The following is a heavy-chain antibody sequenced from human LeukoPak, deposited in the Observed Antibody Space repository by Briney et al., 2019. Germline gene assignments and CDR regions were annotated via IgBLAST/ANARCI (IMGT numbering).Heavy chain of an antibody. Sequence: SETLSLTCTVSGVSISSSNSYWGWIRQPPGEGLEWIATIHYSGRTYYNPSLKSRGTISVDTSQNQFSLRLSSLTAADTAVYYCARILARQFTSFSDSSPYTYYYMDVWGKGTTVTVSS. CDR3: ARILARQFTSFSDSSPYTYYYMDV. J-gene: IGHJ6*03. CDR1: GVSISSSNSY. CDR2: IHYSGRT. V-gene: IGHV4-39*07. D-gene: IGHD2/OR15-2a*01.